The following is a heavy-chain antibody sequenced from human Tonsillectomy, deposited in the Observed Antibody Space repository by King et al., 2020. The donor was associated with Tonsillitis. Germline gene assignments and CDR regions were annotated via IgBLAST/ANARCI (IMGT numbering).Heavy chain of an antibody. Sequence: VQLQQWGAGLLKPSETLSLTCAVYGGSFSGYYWSWIRQPPGKGLEWIGEINHSGSTNYNPSLKSRVTISVDTSKNKFSLKLSSVTAADTAVYYCARGRRYYYDSSGYYGNWYFDLWGRGTLVTVSS. CDR2: INHSGST. J-gene: IGHJ2*01. CDR3: ARGRRYYYDSSGYYGNWYFDL. V-gene: IGHV4-34*01. D-gene: IGHD3-22*01. CDR1: GGSFSGYY.